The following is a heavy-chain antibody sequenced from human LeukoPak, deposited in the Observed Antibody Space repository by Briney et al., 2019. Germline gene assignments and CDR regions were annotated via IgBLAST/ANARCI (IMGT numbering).Heavy chain of an antibody. CDR3: AKGLWHSISAGDY. D-gene: IGHD1-14*01. CDR2: ISGSGDTT. V-gene: IGHV3-23*01. Sequence: GGSLRLSCTASGFTFNTYAMNWVRQPPGKGLEWVSAISGSGDTTKCADSLKGRFTISRDNSKTTLYLQMDSLRAEDTAIYYCAKGLWHSISAGDYWGQGTLVTVSS. J-gene: IGHJ4*02. CDR1: GFTFNTYA.